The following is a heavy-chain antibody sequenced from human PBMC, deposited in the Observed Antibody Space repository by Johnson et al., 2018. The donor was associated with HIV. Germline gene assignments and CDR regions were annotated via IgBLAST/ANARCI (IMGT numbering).Heavy chain of an antibody. CDR2: IYSGGST. D-gene: IGHD6-6*01. V-gene: IGHV3-66*01. Sequence: VQLVESGGGLVQPGGSLRLSCAASGFTVSSNYMSWVRQAPGKGLEWVSVIYSGGSTYYADSVKGRFTISRDNSKNTLYLQMNSLRAEDTAVYYCARDRHSSSFDAFDMWGQGTMVTVSS. CDR3: ARDRHSSSFDAFDM. CDR1: GFTVSSNY. J-gene: IGHJ3*02.